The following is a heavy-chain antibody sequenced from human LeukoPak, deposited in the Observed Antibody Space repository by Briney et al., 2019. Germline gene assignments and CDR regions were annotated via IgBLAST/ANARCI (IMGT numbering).Heavy chain of an antibody. V-gene: IGHV1-8*01. Sequence: ASVTVSCKASGYTFTSYDINWVRQAPGQGLEWMGWMNPNSGNTGYAQKFQGRVTMTRNTSISTAYMELSSLRSEDTAVYYCARRIRMWAQTLDGRKDYYYYYMDVWGKGTTVTVSS. CDR1: GYTFTSYD. CDR2: MNPNSGNT. J-gene: IGHJ6*03. CDR3: ARRIRMWAQTLDGRKDYYYYYMDV. D-gene: IGHD2-15*01.